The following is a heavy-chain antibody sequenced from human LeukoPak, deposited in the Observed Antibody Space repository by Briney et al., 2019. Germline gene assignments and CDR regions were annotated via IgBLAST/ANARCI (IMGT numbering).Heavy chain of an antibody. D-gene: IGHD5-18*01. J-gene: IGHJ4*02. V-gene: IGHV3-30*02. CDR3: ARMDPEQYYFDY. CDR1: GFTFSSYG. CDR2: IRYDGSNK. Sequence: GGSLRLSCAASGFTFSSYGMHWVRQAPGKGLEWVAFIRYDGSNKYYADSVKGRFTISRDNSKNTLYLQMNSLRAEDTAVYYCARMDPEQYYFDYWGQGTLVTASS.